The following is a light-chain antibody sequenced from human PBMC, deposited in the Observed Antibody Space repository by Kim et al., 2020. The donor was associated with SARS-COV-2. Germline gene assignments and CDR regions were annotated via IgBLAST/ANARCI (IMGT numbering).Light chain of an antibody. CDR3: QEFNSYSS. CDR1: QSISTW. CDR2: KAS. Sequence: LSASVGDRVTITCRASQSISTWLAWYQQKPGKAPKLLIYKASDLESGVPSRFSGSGSGTEFTLTITSLQPDDFATYYCQEFNSYSSFGQGTKLEI. V-gene: IGKV1-5*03. J-gene: IGKJ2*01.